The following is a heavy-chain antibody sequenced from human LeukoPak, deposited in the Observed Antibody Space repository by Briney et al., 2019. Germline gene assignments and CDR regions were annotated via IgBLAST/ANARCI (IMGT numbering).Heavy chain of an antibody. CDR1: GFTFSRYS. CDR3: ARAKLDSSGYSFDY. V-gene: IGHV3-48*01. Sequence: GGSLRLSCAASGFTFSRYSMNWVRQAPGEGLEWVSYIRSSDGSIYYADSVKGRFTISRDNSKNTLYLQMNSLRAEDTAVYYCARAKLDSSGYSFDYWGQGTLVTVSS. CDR2: IRSSDGSI. D-gene: IGHD3-22*01. J-gene: IGHJ4*02.